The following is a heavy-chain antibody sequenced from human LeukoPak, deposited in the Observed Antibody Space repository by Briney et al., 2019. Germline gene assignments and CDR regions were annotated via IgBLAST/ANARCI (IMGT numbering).Heavy chain of an antibody. CDR2: IYHGGST. Sequence: SETLSLTCTVSAYSISGGYYWGWIRQPPGKGLEWIGRIYHGGSTYYNPSLNSRVTISVDTSKNQFSLKLSSVTAADTAVYYCARETGVWYFDLWGRGTLVTVSS. D-gene: IGHD7-27*01. CDR3: ARETGVWYFDL. V-gene: IGHV4-38-2*02. CDR1: AYSISGGYY. J-gene: IGHJ2*01.